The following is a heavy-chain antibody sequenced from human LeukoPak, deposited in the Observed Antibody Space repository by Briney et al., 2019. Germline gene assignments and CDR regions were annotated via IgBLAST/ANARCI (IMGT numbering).Heavy chain of an antibody. CDR2: INHSGST. V-gene: IGHV4-34*01. Sequence: SETLSLTCTVSGGSISTYYWSWIRQPPGKGLEWIGEINHSGSTNYNPSLKSRVTISVDTSKNQFSLKLSSVTAADTAVYYCARRGELQYFDYWGQGTLVTVSS. CDR3: ARRGELQYFDY. J-gene: IGHJ4*02. D-gene: IGHD1-26*01. CDR1: GGSISTYY.